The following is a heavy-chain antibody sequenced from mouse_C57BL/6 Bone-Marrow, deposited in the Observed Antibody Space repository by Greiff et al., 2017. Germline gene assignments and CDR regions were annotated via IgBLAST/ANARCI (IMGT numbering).Heavy chain of an antibody. CDR3: ARPYYGYAMDY. CDR2: INPSSGYT. V-gene: IGHV1-7*01. J-gene: IGHJ4*01. D-gene: IGHD2-10*01. Sequence: VNVVESGAELAKPGASVKLSCKASGYTFTSYWMHWVKQRPGQGLEWIGYINPSSGYTKYNQKFKDKATLTADKSSSTAYMQLSSLTYEDSAVYYCARPYYGYAMDYWGQGTSVTVSS. CDR1: GYTFTSYW.